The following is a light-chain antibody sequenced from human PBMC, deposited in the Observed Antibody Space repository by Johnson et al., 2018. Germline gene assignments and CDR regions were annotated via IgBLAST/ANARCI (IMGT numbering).Light chain of an antibody. CDR1: SSNIGNNY. J-gene: IGLJ1*01. Sequence: QSVLTQPPSVSAAPGQKVTISCSGSSSNIGNNYVSWYQQLPGTAPKLLIYENNKRPSGIPDRFSGSKSGTSATLGITGLQTGAEADYYCGTWASSLSAGNVVGTGTKVTVL. V-gene: IGLV1-51*02. CDR3: GTWASSLSAGNV. CDR2: ENN.